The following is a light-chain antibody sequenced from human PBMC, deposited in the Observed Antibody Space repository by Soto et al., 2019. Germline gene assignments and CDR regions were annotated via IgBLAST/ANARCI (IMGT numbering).Light chain of an antibody. Sequence: EIVLTQSPATLSLSPGERATLSCRASQSVGTFFAWYQQKPGQAPRLLIYDASNRATGIPARFSGSGSETDFTLTVKRMEPEDFAVYFCEQYESSPNIVGQGTKLEIK. V-gene: IGKV3-11*01. CDR3: EQYESSPNI. CDR2: DAS. CDR1: QSVGTF. J-gene: IGKJ5*01.